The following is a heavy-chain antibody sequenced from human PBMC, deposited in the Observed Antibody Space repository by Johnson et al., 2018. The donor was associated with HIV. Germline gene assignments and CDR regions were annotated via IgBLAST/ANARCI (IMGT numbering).Heavy chain of an antibody. CDR1: GFTFSDYG. CDR2: ISHDGSNE. D-gene: IGHD6-6*01. J-gene: IGHJ3*02. CDR3: AKQHEQLVEPDAFDI. Sequence: QVQLVESGGGVVQPGRSLRLSCAASGFTFSDYGLHWVRQAPGEGLEWVAAISHDGSNEYYADSVKGLFTISRDNSKNTLYLQMNSLRAEDTAVYYCAKQHEQLVEPDAFDIWGQGTMVTVSS. V-gene: IGHV3-30*18.